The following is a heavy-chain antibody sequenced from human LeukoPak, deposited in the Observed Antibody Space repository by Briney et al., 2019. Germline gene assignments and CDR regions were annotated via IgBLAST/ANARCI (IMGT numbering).Heavy chain of an antibody. Sequence: PGGSLRLSCAASGFTFSSYAMHWVRQAPGKGLEWVAVISYDGSNKYYADSVKGRFTISRDNSKNTLYLQMNSLRAEDTAVYYCATRYSGSYYAYWGQGTLVTVSS. V-gene: IGHV3-30-3*01. CDR1: GFTFSSYA. CDR2: ISYDGSNK. CDR3: ATRYSGSYYAY. J-gene: IGHJ4*02. D-gene: IGHD1-26*01.